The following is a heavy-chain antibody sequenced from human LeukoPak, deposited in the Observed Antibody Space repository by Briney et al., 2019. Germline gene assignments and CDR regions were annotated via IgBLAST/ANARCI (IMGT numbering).Heavy chain of an antibody. CDR2: INWNGGST. J-gene: IGHJ5*02. CDR1: GFTFDDYG. V-gene: IGHV3-20*01. Sequence: GGSLRLSCAAFGFTFDDYGMTWVRQAPGKGLEWVSGINWNGGSTGYADSVKGRFTISRYNAKNSLYLEMNSLRAEDTALYHCARVNYYDSSEFYFGRLDPWGQGTLVTVSS. CDR3: ARVNYYDSSEFYFGRLDP. D-gene: IGHD3-22*01.